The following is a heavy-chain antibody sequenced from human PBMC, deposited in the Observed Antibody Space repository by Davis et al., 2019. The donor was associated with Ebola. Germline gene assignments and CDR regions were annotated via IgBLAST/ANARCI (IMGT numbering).Heavy chain of an antibody. CDR3: ARVLAAPPWYFEL. Sequence: PSESLSLTCAVSAFTFSPYLLYLVPQAPGEGLICVRRINSDGTFTTYADSVKGRFTISRDNAKNTLYLQMNSLRAEDTAVYYCARVLAAPPWYFELWGRGTLVTVSS. J-gene: IGHJ2*01. CDR1: AFTFSPYL. V-gene: IGHV3-74*01. D-gene: IGHD6-6*01. CDR2: INSDGTFT.